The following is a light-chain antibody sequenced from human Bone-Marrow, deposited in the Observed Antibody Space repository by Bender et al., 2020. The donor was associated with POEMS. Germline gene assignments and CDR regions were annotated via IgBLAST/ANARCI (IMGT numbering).Light chain of an antibody. V-gene: IGLV2-14*01. CDR3: SSYAGSSTVV. CDR2: DAS. J-gene: IGLJ3*02. CDR1: SSDVGGYNY. Sequence: ALTQPASVSGSPGQSVTISCTGTSSDVGGYNYVSWYQQHPGKAPKLMIFDASHRPSGVSNRFSGSKSGNTASLTISGLQAEDEADYYCSSYAGSSTVVFGGGTKVTVL.